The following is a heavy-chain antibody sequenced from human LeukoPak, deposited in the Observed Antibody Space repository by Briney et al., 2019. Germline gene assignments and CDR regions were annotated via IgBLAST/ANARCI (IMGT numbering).Heavy chain of an antibody. CDR1: GGSFSGYY. J-gene: IGHJ4*02. Sequence: SETLSLTCAVYGGSFSGYYWSWIRQPLGKGLEWIGEINRSGSTNYNPSLKSRVTISVDTSKNQFSLKLSSVTAADTAVYYCARAGRITGTTALFDYWGQGTLVTVSS. CDR2: INRSGST. D-gene: IGHD1-20*01. CDR3: ARAGRITGTTALFDY. V-gene: IGHV4-34*01.